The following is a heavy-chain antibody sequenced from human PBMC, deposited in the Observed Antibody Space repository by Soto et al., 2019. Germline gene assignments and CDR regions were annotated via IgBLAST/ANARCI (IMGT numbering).Heavy chain of an antibody. J-gene: IGHJ4*02. D-gene: IGHD3-22*01. CDR2: ISTYNGNT. Sequence: QVQLVQSGAEVKKPGASVKVSCKASGYTFTTYGMSWVRQAPGQGLDWMGWISTYNGNTKYAERLQGRVTMTTDTTTSKACMELRSLRSDDTAVYYCARGRTDYYDNSGDYFLDYWGQGPLVTVSS. CDR1: GYTFTTYG. V-gene: IGHV1-18*01. CDR3: ARGRTDYYDNSGDYFLDY.